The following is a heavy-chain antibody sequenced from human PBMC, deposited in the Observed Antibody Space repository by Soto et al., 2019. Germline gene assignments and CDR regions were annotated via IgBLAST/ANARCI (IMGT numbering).Heavy chain of an antibody. J-gene: IGHJ4*02. CDR1: GFTFSSYA. D-gene: IGHD3-22*01. Sequence: GGSLRLSCAASGFTFSSYAMSWVRQAPGKGLEWVSAISGSGGSTYYADSVKGRFTISRDNSKNTLYLQMNSLRAEDTAVYYCAKDGNYSDSSGFWVYFDYWGQGALVTVS. V-gene: IGHV3-23*01. CDR3: AKDGNYSDSSGFWVYFDY. CDR2: ISGSGGST.